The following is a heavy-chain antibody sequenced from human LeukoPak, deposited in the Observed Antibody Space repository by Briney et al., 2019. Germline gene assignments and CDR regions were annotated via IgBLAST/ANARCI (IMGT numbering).Heavy chain of an antibody. J-gene: IGHJ4*02. CDR3: ARDQIGYGLDY. CDR1: SGSINNHY. CDR2: IYDSWNT. Sequence: SETLSLTCIVSSGSINNHYWSWIRQPPGKGLEWIGYIYDSWNTNYNPSLKSRVTISIDTSKNQYSLNLTSVTAADTAVYYCARDQIGYGLDYWGQGTLVTVSS. D-gene: IGHD5-18*01. V-gene: IGHV4-59*11.